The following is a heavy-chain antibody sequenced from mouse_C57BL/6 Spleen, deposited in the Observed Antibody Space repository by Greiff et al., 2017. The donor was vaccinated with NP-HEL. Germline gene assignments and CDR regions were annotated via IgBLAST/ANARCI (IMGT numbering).Heavy chain of an antibody. CDR2: IHPNSGST. Sequence: QVQLQQPGAELVKPGASVKLSCKASGYTFTSYWMHWVKQRPGQGLEWIGMIHPNSGSTNYNEKFKSKATLTVDKSSSTAYMQLSSLTSEDSAVYYCARSGDYYGSSSYYAMDYWGQGTSVTVSS. CDR1: GYTFTSYW. V-gene: IGHV1-64*01. J-gene: IGHJ4*01. D-gene: IGHD1-1*01. CDR3: ARSGDYYGSSSYYAMDY.